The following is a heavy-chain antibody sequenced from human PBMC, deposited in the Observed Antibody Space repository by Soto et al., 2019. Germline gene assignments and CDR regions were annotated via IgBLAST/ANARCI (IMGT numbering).Heavy chain of an antibody. V-gene: IGHV5-51*01. Sequence: GESLKISCKGSGYSFTSYWHGWMRQMPGKGLEWMGIIYPGDSDTRYSPSFQGQVTISADKSISTAYLQWSSLKASDTAMYYCAAGYCSGGRGDLGGYYYYGMDGWGQGAPVTVSS. D-gene: IGHD2-15*01. CDR3: AAGYCSGGRGDLGGYYYYGMDG. CDR1: GYSFTSYW. CDR2: IYPGDSDT. J-gene: IGHJ6*02.